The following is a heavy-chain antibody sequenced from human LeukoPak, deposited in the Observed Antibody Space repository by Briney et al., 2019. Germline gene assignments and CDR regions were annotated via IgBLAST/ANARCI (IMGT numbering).Heavy chain of an antibody. D-gene: IGHD3-10*01. Sequence: PGGSLRLSCAASGFTFSGSAMHWVRQASGKGLEWVGRIRSKASSYATAYAALVKGRFTISRDDSKNTAYLQMNSLKTEDTAVYYCTRSGGGYGSGYYMDVWGKGTTVTVSS. CDR1: GFTFSGSA. J-gene: IGHJ6*03. CDR2: IRSKASSYAT. CDR3: TRSGGGYGSGYYMDV. V-gene: IGHV3-73*01.